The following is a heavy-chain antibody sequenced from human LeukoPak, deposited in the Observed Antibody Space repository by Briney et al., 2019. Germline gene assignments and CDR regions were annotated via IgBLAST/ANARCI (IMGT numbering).Heavy chain of an antibody. V-gene: IGHV4-59*08. J-gene: IGHJ5*02. D-gene: IGHD4-11*01. CDR1: GGSISSYY. CDR2: IYHSGST. Sequence: PSESLSLTCTVSGGSISSYYWGWVRQPPGKGLEWIGYIYHSGSTSYNPSLKSRVTISLNTSKIQFSLRLSSVTAADTAVYYCARRVAVGNYFDRWGQGTLVTVSS. CDR3: ARRVAVGNYFDR.